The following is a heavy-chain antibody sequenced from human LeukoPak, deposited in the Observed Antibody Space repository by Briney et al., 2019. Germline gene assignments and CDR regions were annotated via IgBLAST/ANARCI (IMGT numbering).Heavy chain of an antibody. V-gene: IGHV3-21*01. CDR1: GFAFSSSN. CDR2: ITSDAYL. J-gene: IGHJ4*02. Sequence: GGSLRLSCAASGFAFSSSNLNWFRQAPGKGLEWVSSITSDAYLYYADSLKGRFSISRDNAKNSVYLQMISLRVGDTAVYYCARADYGDYGVDYWGQGTLVTVSS. CDR3: ARADYGDYGVDY. D-gene: IGHD4-17*01.